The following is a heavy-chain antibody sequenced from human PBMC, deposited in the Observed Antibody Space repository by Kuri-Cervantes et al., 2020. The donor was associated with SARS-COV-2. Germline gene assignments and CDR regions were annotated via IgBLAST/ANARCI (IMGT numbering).Heavy chain of an antibody. D-gene: IGHD1-1*01. V-gene: IGHV3-33*07. CDR1: GFTFSSYG. J-gene: IGHJ4*02. CDR3: VRDGDHWNFDY. CDR2: IWYDGSSK. Sequence: GGSLRLSCVASGFTFSSYGMYWVRQAPGKGLEWVAVIWYDGSSKYYADSVKGRFTISRDNSKNTLYLQMNSLRAEDTAVYYCVRDGDHWNFDYWGQGTLVTVSS.